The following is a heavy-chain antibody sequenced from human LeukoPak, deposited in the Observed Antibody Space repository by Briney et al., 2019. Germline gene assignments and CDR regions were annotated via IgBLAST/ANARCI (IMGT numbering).Heavy chain of an antibody. V-gene: IGHV4-38-2*01. CDR2: IYHSGST. CDR1: GYSISSCYY. Sequence: PSETLSLTCAVSGYSISSCYYWGWIRQPPGKGLEWIGSIYHSGSTYYNPSLKSRVTISVDTSKNQFSLKLSSVTAADTAVYYCASSSGRVPRAFDIWGQGTMVTVSS. J-gene: IGHJ3*02. D-gene: IGHD3-22*01. CDR3: ASSSGRVPRAFDI.